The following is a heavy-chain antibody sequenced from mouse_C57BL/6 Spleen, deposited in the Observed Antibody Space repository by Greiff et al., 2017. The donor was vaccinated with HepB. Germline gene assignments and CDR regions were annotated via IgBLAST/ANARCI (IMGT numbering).Heavy chain of an antibody. Sequence: VQLQQSGAELVRPGASVKLSCTASGFNIKDYYMHWVKQRPEQGLEWIGRIDPEDGDTEYAPKFQGKATMTADTSSNTAYLQLSSLTSEDTAVYYCTITTVVARTFDYWGQGTTLTVSS. CDR2: IDPEDGDT. CDR3: TITTVVARTFDY. D-gene: IGHD1-1*01. CDR1: GFNIKDYY. V-gene: IGHV14-1*01. J-gene: IGHJ2*01.